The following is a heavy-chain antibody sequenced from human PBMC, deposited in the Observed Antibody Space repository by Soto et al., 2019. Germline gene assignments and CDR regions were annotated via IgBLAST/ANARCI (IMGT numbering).Heavy chain of an antibody. J-gene: IGHJ3*02. V-gene: IGHV4-59*08. D-gene: IGHD5-12*01. CDR2: IHNNGES. CDR1: GGSISYSY. Sequence: QVQLQESGPGLVKPSETLSLTCTVSGGSISYSYWSWIRQSPGEGLEWIGYIHNNGESNYNPSLKSRVTMSLHTSKNQASLNLTSVTAADTAVYYCARQPPATAAFDIWGQGTMVTVSS. CDR3: ARQPPATAAFDI.